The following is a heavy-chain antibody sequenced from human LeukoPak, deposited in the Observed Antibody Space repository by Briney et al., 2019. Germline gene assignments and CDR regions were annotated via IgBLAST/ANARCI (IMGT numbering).Heavy chain of an antibody. J-gene: IGHJ4*02. CDR1: GGSIDSTNW. D-gene: IGHD3-22*01. CDR3: ARGVGDSSGYYYSGFDY. CDR2: IHHDGRI. Sequence: SETLSLTCDVSGGSIDSTNWWNWVRQPPGKGLEWIGEIHHDGRINYNPSLKSRVTLSVDKSKNQFSLRLNSVTAADTAVYYCARGVGDSSGYYYSGFDYWGQGTLVTVSS. V-gene: IGHV4/OR15-8*01.